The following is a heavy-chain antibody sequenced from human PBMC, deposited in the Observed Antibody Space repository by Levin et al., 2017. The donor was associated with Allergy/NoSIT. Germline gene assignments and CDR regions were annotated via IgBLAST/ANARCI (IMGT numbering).Heavy chain of an antibody. CDR2: INSDGSST. CDR3: AKGGGKVFDY. CDR1: GFTFSSYW. Sequence: SCAASGFTFSSYWMHWVRQGPGKGLVWVSRINSDGSSTSYADSVKGRVTISRDNAKNTLYLQMNSLRAEDTAVYYCAKGGGKVFDYWGQGTLVTVSS. D-gene: IGHD3-16*01. J-gene: IGHJ4*02. V-gene: IGHV3-74*01.